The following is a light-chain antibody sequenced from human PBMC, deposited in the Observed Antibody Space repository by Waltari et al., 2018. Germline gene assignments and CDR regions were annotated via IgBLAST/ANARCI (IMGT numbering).Light chain of an antibody. V-gene: IGKV3-11*01. Sequence: EIVLTQSPATLSLSPGERATLSCRASQSVSSYLAWYQQKPGQAPRLLNYDASNRATGIPARFSGSGSGTDFTLNISSLEPEDFAVYYCQQRSNWPVFTFGPGTKVDIK. CDR3: QQRSNWPVFT. CDR1: QSVSSY. J-gene: IGKJ3*01. CDR2: DAS.